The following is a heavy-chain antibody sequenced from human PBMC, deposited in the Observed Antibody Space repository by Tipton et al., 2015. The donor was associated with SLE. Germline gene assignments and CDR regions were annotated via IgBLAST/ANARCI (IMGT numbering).Heavy chain of an antibody. CDR2: IYYTGNT. J-gene: IGHJ4*02. Sequence: TLSLTCIVSGDSFMSSSYYWGWIRQPPGEGLEWIGSIYYTGNTYYKPSLKSRVTISVDTSRSQFSLKLTSVTAADTAVYYCAGYRHDYIRESYLPASGVEYWGQGTLVTVSS. D-gene: IGHD3-16*02. V-gene: IGHV4-39*01. CDR1: GDSFMSSSYY. CDR3: AGYRHDYIRESYLPASGVEY.